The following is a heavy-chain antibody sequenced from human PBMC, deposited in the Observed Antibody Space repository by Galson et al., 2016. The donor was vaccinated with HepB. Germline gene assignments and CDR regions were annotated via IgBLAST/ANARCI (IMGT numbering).Heavy chain of an antibody. J-gene: IGHJ5*02. D-gene: IGHD3-22*01. CDR1: GGSVSSKGYF. CDR3: ARDRYLDSSGQNYLDP. Sequence: TLSLTCSVSGGSVSSKGYFWTWIRQHPGKGLEWLGYIYYTGNTYYNRSLKSRLDMSVDTSKNQVSLRLSSVTVADTAVYYCARDRYLDSSGQNYLDPWGQGTLVTVSS. CDR2: IYYTGNT. V-gene: IGHV4-31*03.